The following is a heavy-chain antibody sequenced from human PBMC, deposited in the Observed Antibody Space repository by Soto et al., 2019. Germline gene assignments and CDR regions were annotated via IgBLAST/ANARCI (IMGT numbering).Heavy chain of an antibody. V-gene: IGHV1-69*13. D-gene: IGHD1-1*01. CDR1: GGTFSSYA. CDR3: ALDLVLRDGNISRLDV. CDR2: IIPIFGTA. Sequence: VNVSCKASGGTFSSYAISWVRQAPGQGLEWMGGIIPIFGTANYAQKFQGRVTITADKSTSTAYMELSSLRSEDTAVYYCALDLVLRDGNISRLDVWGKGTLV. J-gene: IGHJ1*01.